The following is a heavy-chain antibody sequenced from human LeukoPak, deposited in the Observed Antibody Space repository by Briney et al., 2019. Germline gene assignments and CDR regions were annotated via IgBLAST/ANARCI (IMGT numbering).Heavy chain of an antibody. CDR2: ISYDGSNK. D-gene: IGHD6-19*01. V-gene: IGHV3-30-3*01. J-gene: IGHJ4*01. CDR1: GFTFSSYA. Sequence: PGGSLLLSCAASGFTFSSYAMHWVRQAPGKGLEWVAVISYDGSNKYYADSVKGRLTISRDNSKNTLYLQMNSLRVEDTAVYYCAREDGSGSRLPENWGQGTLVTVSS. CDR3: AREDGSGSRLPEN.